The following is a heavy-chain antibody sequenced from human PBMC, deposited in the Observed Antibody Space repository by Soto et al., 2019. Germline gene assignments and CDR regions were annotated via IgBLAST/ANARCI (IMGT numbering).Heavy chain of an antibody. D-gene: IGHD3-10*01. CDR1: GDSVSSNSAA. CDR3: ARDTLFVHRYITMVRGATSHDAFDI. V-gene: IGHV6-1*01. CDR2: TYYRSKWYN. J-gene: IGHJ3*02. Sequence: SQTLSLTCAISGDSVSSNSAAWTWIRQSPSRGLEWLGRTYYRSKWYNDYAVSVKSRITINPDTSKNQFSLQLNSVTPEDTAVYYCARDTLFVHRYITMVRGATSHDAFDIWGQGTMVTVSS.